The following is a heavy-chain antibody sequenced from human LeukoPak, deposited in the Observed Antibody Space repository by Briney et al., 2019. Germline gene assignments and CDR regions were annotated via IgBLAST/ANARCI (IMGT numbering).Heavy chain of an antibody. D-gene: IGHD2-15*01. CDR2: ISGSGGST. CDR1: SFTFSDYG. Sequence: GGTLRLSCEASSFTFSDYGMSWVRQAPGRGLEWVSAISGSGGSTYYADSVKGRFTISRDNSKNTLYLQMNSLRAEDTAVYYCAKDSTPGVVVADYWGQGTLVTVSS. J-gene: IGHJ4*02. V-gene: IGHV3-23*01. CDR3: AKDSTPGVVVADY.